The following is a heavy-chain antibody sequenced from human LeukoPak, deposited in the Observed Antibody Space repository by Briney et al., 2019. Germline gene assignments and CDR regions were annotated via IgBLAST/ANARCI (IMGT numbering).Heavy chain of an antibody. CDR3: ARESDDFWSGYYWDY. V-gene: IGHV4-4*08. Sequence: SETLSLTCTVSGGSISSYYWSWIRQPPGKGLEWIGYIYTSGSTNYNPSLKSRVTMSVDTSKNQFSLKLSSVTAADTAVYYCARESDDFWSGYYWDYWGQGTLVTVSS. D-gene: IGHD3-3*01. CDR2: IYTSGST. J-gene: IGHJ4*02. CDR1: GGSISSYY.